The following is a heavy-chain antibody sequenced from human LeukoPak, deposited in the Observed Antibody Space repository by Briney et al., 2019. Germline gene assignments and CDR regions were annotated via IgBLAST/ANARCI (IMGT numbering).Heavy chain of an antibody. J-gene: IGHJ6*03. V-gene: IGHV4-61*02. Sequence: SQTLSLTCTVSGGSISSGSYYWSWIRQPAGKGLEWIGRICTSGSTNYNPSLKSRVTISVDTSKNQFSLKLSSVTAADTAVYYCARSYSSSYYYYYMDVWGKGTTVTVSS. D-gene: IGHD6-6*01. CDR2: ICTSGST. CDR3: ARSYSSSYYYYYMDV. CDR1: GGSISSGSYY.